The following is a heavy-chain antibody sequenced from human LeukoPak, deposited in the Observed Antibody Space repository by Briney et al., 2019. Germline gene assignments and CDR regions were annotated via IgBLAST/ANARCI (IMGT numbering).Heavy chain of an antibody. J-gene: IGHJ4*02. CDR3: ARRSSRSFDY. V-gene: IGHV3-23*01. D-gene: IGHD2-2*01. Sequence: GGSLRLSCAASGFTFSSYAMSWVRQAPGKGLEWVSTIGDSGYATYYADSVKGRFTISRDNAKNSLYLQMNSLRAEDTAVYYCARRSSRSFDYWGQGTLVTVSS. CDR1: GFTFSSYA. CDR2: IGDSGYAT.